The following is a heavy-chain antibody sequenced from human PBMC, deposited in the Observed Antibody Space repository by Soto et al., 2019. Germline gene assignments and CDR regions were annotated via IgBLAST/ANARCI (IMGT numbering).Heavy chain of an antibody. J-gene: IGHJ4*02. Sequence: VRQAPGQGLEWMGRIIPILGIANYAQKFQGRVAITADKSTSTAYMELSSLRSEDTAVYYCARGLWFGELVPPVRDFDYWGQGIQVTVSS. CDR2: IIPILGIA. CDR3: ARGLWFGELVPPVRDFDY. D-gene: IGHD3-10*01. V-gene: IGHV1-69*04.